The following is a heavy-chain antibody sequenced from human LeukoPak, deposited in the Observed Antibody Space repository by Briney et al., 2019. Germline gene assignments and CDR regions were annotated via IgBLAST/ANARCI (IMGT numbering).Heavy chain of an antibody. V-gene: IGHV3-23*01. J-gene: IGHJ4*02. D-gene: IGHD1-26*01. Sequence: GGSLRLSCAASGFTFSSNAMSWVRQAPGKGLEWVSYISGSGGSTYYADSVKGRFTISRDNSKNTLYLQMNSLRAEDTAVYYCAKDRGSRDYFDYWGQGTLVTVSS. CDR3: AKDRGSRDYFDY. CDR1: GFTFSSNA. CDR2: ISGSGGST.